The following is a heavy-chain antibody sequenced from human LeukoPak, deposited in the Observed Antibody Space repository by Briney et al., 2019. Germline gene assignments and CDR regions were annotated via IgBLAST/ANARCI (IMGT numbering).Heavy chain of an antibody. CDR1: GYTFTSYY. J-gene: IGHJ4*02. V-gene: IGHV1-46*01. D-gene: IGHD3-22*01. CDR2: INPSGGST. Sequence: ASVKVSCEASGYTFTSYYMHWVRQAPGQGLEWMGIINPSGGSTSYAQKFQGRVTMTRDTSTSTVYMELSSLRSEDTAVYYCARVQYYYDSSVHYNFDYWGQGTLVTVSS. CDR3: ARVQYYYDSSVHYNFDY.